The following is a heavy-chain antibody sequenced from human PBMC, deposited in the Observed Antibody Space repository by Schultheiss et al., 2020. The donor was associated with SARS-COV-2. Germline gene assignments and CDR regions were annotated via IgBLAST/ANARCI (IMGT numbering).Heavy chain of an antibody. CDR2: IWYDGSNK. V-gene: IGHV3-33*06. J-gene: IGHJ4*02. CDR3: AKERVTTVVIGFDY. CDR1: GFTFSSYG. D-gene: IGHD4-23*01. Sequence: GGSLRLSCAASGFTFSSYGMHWVRQAPGKGLEWVAVIWYDGSNKYYADSVKGRFTISRDNSKNTLYLQMNSLRAEDTAVYYCAKERVTTVVIGFDYWGQGTLVTVSS.